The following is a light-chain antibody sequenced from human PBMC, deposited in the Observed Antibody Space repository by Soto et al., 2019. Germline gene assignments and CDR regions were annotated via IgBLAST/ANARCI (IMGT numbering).Light chain of an antibody. J-gene: IGKJ3*01. V-gene: IGKV3-15*01. CDR3: QQYNTLIT. CDR2: DAS. Sequence: EIVMTQSPATLSVSPGERVTLSCRASQSVNSNLAWYQQKPGQAPRLLIYDASTRATDSPARFSGSGSGTEFTLTISSLQSEDFAVYFCQQYNTLITFGPGTKVDIK. CDR1: QSVNSN.